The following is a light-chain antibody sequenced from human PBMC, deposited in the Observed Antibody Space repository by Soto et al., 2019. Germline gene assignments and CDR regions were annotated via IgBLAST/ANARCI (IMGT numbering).Light chain of an antibody. V-gene: IGKV3-11*01. Sequence: EIVLTQSPATLSLSPGERATLSCRASQSVSSYLAWYQQKPGQPPRLLIYDASNRATGIPARFSGSGSGTDFTLTISSLENEDFAVYYCQQRSNWPLVTVGPGTRVDVK. J-gene: IGKJ3*01. CDR2: DAS. CDR1: QSVSSY. CDR3: QQRSNWPLVT.